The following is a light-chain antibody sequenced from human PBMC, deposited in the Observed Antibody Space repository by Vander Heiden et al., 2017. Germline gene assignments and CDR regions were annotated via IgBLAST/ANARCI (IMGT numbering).Light chain of an antibody. CDR3: QTWSTGILV. V-gene: IGLV4-69*01. J-gene: IGLJ2*01. Sequence: QLVLPHSPSASASRGASVKLPCTLSSAHSTYAIEWHQQQPEKRPGYLMKLNSDGSHIKGDGIPDRVSGSSSGAERYLTIASRQAEDDSDYDCQTWSTGILVFGGGTKLTVL. CDR1: SAHSTYA. CDR2: LNSDGSH.